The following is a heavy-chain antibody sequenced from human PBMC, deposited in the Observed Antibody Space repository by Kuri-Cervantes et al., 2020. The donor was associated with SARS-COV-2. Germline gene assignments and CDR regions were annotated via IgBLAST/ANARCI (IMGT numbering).Heavy chain of an antibody. V-gene: IGHV5-51*01. CDR1: GYSFTSYW. CDR3: ARLWDSSGYFAYYYYYMDV. Sequence: GGSLRLSCKGSGYSFTSYWIGWVRQMPGKGLEWMGIIYPGDSDTRYSPSFQGQVTISADKSISTAYLQWSSLKASDTAMYYCARLWDSSGYFAYYYYYMDVWGKGTTVTVSS. CDR2: IYPGDSDT. J-gene: IGHJ6*03. D-gene: IGHD3-22*01.